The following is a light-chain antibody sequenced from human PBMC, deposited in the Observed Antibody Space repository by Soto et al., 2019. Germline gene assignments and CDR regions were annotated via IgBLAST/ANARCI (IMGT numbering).Light chain of an antibody. CDR3: CASSSTSTTWV. CDR1: SSDVGGYNY. CDR2: EVS. V-gene: IGLV2-14*01. Sequence: QSALTQPASVSGSPGQSITISCTGPSSDVGGYNYVSWYQQHPGKAPQLMIYEVSNRPSEVSNRCSGSKSGNTSSLTISGLQSEDEADCDCCASSSTSTTWVFGGGTTVTVL. J-gene: IGLJ3*02.